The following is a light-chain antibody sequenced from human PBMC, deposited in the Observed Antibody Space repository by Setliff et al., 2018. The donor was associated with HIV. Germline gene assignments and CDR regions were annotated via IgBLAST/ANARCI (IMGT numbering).Light chain of an antibody. Sequence: ALTQPVSVSGSPGQSVTISCTGTSSDVGYYNRVSWYQQPPGTVPRLMIYEVSSRPSGVPDRFSGSKSGNTASLTISGLQAEDEADYYCASRTAGSTPYVFGTGTKV. J-gene: IGLJ1*01. CDR2: EVS. V-gene: IGLV2-18*02. CDR3: ASRTAGSTPYV. CDR1: SSDVGYYNR.